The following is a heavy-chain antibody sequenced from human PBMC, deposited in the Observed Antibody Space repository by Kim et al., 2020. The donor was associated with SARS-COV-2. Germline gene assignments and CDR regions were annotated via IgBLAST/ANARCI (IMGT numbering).Heavy chain of an antibody. Sequence: GGSLRLSCAASGFTFSSYAMHWVRQAPGKGLEWVAVISYDGSNKYYADSVKGRFTISRDNSKNTLYLQMNSLRAEDTAVYYCARDKARRAVKDLGPHFD. CDR2: ISYDGSNK. V-gene: IGHV3-30*04. J-gene: IGHJ4*01. CDR1: GFTFSSYA. D-gene: IGHD1-26*01. CDR3: ARDKARRAVKDLGPHFD.